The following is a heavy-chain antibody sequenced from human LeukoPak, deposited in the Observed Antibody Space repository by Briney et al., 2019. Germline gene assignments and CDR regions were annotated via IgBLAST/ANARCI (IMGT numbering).Heavy chain of an antibody. CDR2: ISGTSTYI. CDR1: GFAFSSHS. CDR3: ARDDDILPEKGHGDY. Sequence: GGSLRLSCAASGFAFSSHSMNWVRQAPGKGLEWVSSISGTSTYIYYADSVKGRFTISRDNAKNSVYLQMNNLRDDDTAVYYCARDDDILPEKGHGDYWGQGTLVTVSS. V-gene: IGHV3-21*01. J-gene: IGHJ4*02. D-gene: IGHD3-9*01.